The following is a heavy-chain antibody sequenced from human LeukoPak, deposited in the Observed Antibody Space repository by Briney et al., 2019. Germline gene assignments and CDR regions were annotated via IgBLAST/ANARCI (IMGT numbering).Heavy chain of an antibody. J-gene: IGHJ4*02. CDR2: IYYSGST. CDR1: GGSVSSGSYY. D-gene: IGHD3-10*01. CDR3: AGGGGRSDY. V-gene: IGHV4-61*01. Sequence: SETLSLTCTVSGGSVSSGSYYWSWIRQPPGKGLEWIGYIYYSGSTNYNPSLKSRVTISVDTSKNQFSLKLSSVTAADTAVYYCAGGGGRSDYWGQGTLVTVSS.